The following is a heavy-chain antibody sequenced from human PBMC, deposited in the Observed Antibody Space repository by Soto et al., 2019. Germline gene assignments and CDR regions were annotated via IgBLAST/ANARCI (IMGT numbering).Heavy chain of an antibody. CDR2: IYDGGST. J-gene: IGHJ4*01. Sequence: GGSLRLSCTASGFTVSSSFMSWVRQAPGQGLEWISVIYDGGSTYYADSVRGRFTISTHNSKNTLYLQMTSLRPDDTAVYCCAKDGRDYSIAYWGQGTLVTVSS. CDR1: GFTVSSSF. CDR3: AKDGRDYSIAY. D-gene: IGHD2-21*02. V-gene: IGHV3-53*04.